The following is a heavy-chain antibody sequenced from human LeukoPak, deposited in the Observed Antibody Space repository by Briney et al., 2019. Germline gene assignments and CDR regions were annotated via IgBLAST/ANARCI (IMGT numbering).Heavy chain of an antibody. CDR3: AREETLYYYDSSGWGY. CDR1: DFSVSRNF. V-gene: IGHV3-53*01. CDR2: IYSGGGT. J-gene: IGHJ4*02. D-gene: IGHD3-22*01. Sequence: HPGGSLRLSCAASDFSVSRNFMTWVRQAPGKGLEWVSLIYSGGGTYYADSVKGRFTISRDNAKNTLYLQMNSLRAEDTAVYYCAREETLYYYDSSGWGYWGQGTLVTVSS.